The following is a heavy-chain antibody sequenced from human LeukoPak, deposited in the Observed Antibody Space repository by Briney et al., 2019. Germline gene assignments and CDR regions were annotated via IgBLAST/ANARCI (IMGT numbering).Heavy chain of an antibody. CDR3: ARSPPPTVTTFYYYYMDV. D-gene: IGHD4-17*01. CDR1: GGSFSAYY. Sequence: SETMSLTCAVYGGSFSAYYWTWIRQTPGKGMEWIGVIDYSGYTNYSPSLKSRVSISVDTSKNQFTLILNSVTAADTAVYYCARSPPPTVTTFYYYYMDVWGKGTTVTVSS. J-gene: IGHJ6*03. V-gene: IGHV4-34*01. CDR2: IDYSGYT.